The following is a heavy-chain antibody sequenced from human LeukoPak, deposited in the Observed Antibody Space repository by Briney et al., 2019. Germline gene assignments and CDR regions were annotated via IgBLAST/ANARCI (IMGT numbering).Heavy chain of an antibody. J-gene: IGHJ3*02. CDR2: TIPIFGTA. CDR1: GGTFSSYA. CDR3: ATAPMVRGAIGAFDI. Sequence: SVKVSCKASGGTFSSYAISWVRQAPGQGLEWMGGTIPIFGTANYAQKFQGRVTITADESTSTAYMELSSLRSEDTAVYYCATAPMVRGAIGAFDIWGQGTMVTVSS. D-gene: IGHD3-10*01. V-gene: IGHV1-69*13.